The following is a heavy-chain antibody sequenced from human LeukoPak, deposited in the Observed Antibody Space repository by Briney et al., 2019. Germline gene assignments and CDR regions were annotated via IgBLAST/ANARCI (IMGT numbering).Heavy chain of an antibody. CDR2: ISYDGSNK. CDR3: AREGPAATQDY. V-gene: IGHV3-30-3*01. J-gene: IGHJ4*02. CDR1: GFTFSSYA. Sequence: GGSLRLSCAASGFTFSSYAMHWVRQAPGKGLEWVAVISYDGSNKYYADSVKGRFTISRDNSKNTLYLQMNSLRAEDTAVYYCAREGPAATQDYWGQRTLVTVSS. D-gene: IGHD2-15*01.